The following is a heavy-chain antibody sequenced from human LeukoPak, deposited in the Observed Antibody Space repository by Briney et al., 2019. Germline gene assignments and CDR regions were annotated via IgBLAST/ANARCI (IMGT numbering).Heavy chain of an antibody. V-gene: IGHV3-53*01. CDR1: GFTVSSNY. CDR3: ARVTMVRGVIAYPDAFDI. D-gene: IGHD3-10*01. Sequence: GGSPRLSCAASGFTVSSNYMSWVRQAPGKGLEWVSVIYSGGSTYYADSVKGRFTISRDNSKNTLYLQMNSLRAEDTAVYYCARVTMVRGVIAYPDAFDIWGQGTMVTVSS. CDR2: IYSGGST. J-gene: IGHJ3*02.